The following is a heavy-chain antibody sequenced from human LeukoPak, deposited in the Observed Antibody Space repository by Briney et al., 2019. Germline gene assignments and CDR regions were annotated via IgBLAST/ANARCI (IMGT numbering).Heavy chain of an antibody. D-gene: IGHD3-22*01. V-gene: IGHV3-33*01. Sequence: PGGSLRLSCVAPGFTFSNYGLHWVRQAPGKGLEWVAIVWYDGSKKYYADSVKGRFTISRDNSKNTLYLQMNSLRVEDTAVYYCARDGYDTNGYYYALYWGQGTLVTVSS. CDR2: VWYDGSKK. CDR1: GFTFSNYG. J-gene: IGHJ4*02. CDR3: ARDGYDTNGYYYALY.